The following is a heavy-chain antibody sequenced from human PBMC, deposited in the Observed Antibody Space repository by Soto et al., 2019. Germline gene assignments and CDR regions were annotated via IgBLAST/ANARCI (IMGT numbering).Heavy chain of an antibody. CDR2: ISAHNGNT. V-gene: IGHV1-18*01. CDR3: ARWRYGDY. Sequence: QVHLVQSGAEVKKPGASVKVSCKGSGYTFTSYGITWVRQAPGQGLEWMGWISAHNGNTDYAQKRQGRVTVTRDTSTSTAYMELKRLRSDDRAVYYCARWRYGDYWGQGDLVTVS. J-gene: IGHJ4*02. D-gene: IGHD1-1*01. CDR1: GYTFTSYG.